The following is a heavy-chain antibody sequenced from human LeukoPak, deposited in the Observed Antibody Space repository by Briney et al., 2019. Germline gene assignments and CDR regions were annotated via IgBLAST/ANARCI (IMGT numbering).Heavy chain of an antibody. D-gene: IGHD3-22*01. J-gene: IGHJ4*02. CDR3: ARSTYYYDSSGHYFPYYFDY. CDR2: ISYDGSNK. Sequence: GRSLRPSCAASGFTFSSYAMHWVRQAPGKGLEWVAVISYDGSNKYYADSVKGRFTISRDNSKNTLYLQMNSLRAEDTAVYYCARSTYYYDSSGHYFPYYFDYWGQGTLVTVSS. V-gene: IGHV3-30-3*01. CDR1: GFTFSSYA.